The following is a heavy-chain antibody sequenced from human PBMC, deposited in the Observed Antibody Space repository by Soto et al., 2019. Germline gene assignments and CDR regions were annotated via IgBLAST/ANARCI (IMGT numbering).Heavy chain of an antibody. CDR2: IGSSSSTI. Sequence: EVPLVESGGGLVQPGGSLRLSCAASGFTFSSCGMNRVRQAPGKGLEWVSYIGSSSSTIYYADSVKGRFTISRDNAKNSLYPLRNTVRAEDTAVYYCAREPHTGGGGYFDLWGRGTRVTVSS. CDR3: AREPHTGGGGYFDL. V-gene: IGHV3-48*01. CDR1: GFTFSSCG. D-gene: IGHD3-10*01. J-gene: IGHJ2*01.